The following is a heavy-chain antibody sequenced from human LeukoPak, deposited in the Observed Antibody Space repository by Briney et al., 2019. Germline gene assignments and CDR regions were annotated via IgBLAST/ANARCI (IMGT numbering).Heavy chain of an antibody. CDR3: ARGQEKEMATIVY. D-gene: IGHD5-12*01. CDR1: GFTFSSYS. Sequence: GGSLRLSCAASGFTFSSYSMNWVRQAPGKGLEWVSSISSSSSYIYYADSVKGRFTISRDNAKNSLYLQMNSLRAEDTAVYYCARGQEKEMATIVYWGQGTLVTVSS. CDR2: ISSSSSYI. J-gene: IGHJ4*02. V-gene: IGHV3-21*01.